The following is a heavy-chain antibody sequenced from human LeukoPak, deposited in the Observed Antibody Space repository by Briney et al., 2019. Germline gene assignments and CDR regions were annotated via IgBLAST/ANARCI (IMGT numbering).Heavy chain of an antibody. CDR3: AREKFWSGYYTPQVRYYMDV. CDR2: INPNSGGT. D-gene: IGHD3-3*01. J-gene: IGHJ6*03. Sequence: ASVKVSCKASGYTFTGYYMHWVRQAPGQGLEWMGWINPNSGGTNYAQKFQDRVTMTRDTSISTAYMELSRLRSDDTAVYYCAREKFWSGYYTPQVRYYMDVWGKGTTVTVSS. V-gene: IGHV1-2*02. CDR1: GYTFTGYY.